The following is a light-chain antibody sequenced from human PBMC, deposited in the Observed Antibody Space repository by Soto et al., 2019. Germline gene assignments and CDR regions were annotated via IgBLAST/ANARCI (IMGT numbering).Light chain of an antibody. CDR3: QNYYNAPET. CDR2: AAS. J-gene: IGKJ1*01. CDR1: QGISSY. V-gene: IGKV1-27*01. Sequence: DIQMTQSPSSLSAYVGDRVTITCRASQGISSYLAWYQQRPGKVPKDLIYAASTLHSGVPSRFSGSGSGTDFTLTISNVQPEDVATYYCQNYYNAPETSGQETKVEIK.